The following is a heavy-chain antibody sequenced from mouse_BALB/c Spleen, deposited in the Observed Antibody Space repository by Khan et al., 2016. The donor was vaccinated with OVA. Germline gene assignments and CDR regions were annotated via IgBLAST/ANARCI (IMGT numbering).Heavy chain of an antibody. J-gene: IGHJ2*01. D-gene: IGHD2-2*01. CDR3: TRNGFGNDGSWDY. CDR1: GYTFTSYW. V-gene: IGHV1-5*01. Sequence: EVQLQESGTVLARPGASVKMSCKGSGYTFTSYWMHWVKQRPGQGLEWIGAIYPGNSDTNYNQKFKGKAKLTAVTSTSTAYMELNSLTNEDSAVYYCTRNGFGNDGSWDYWGQGTTLTVSS. CDR2: IYPGNSDT.